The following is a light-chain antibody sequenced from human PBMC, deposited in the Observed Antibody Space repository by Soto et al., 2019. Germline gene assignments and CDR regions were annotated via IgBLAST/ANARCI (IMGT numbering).Light chain of an antibody. CDR1: NIGSEG. CDR2: YNS. CDR3: QVWDSSSDHYV. Sequence: SYELTQPPSVSVAPGKTARITCGGSNIGSEGVHWYQQKSGQAPMLVIYYNSDRPSGIPERFSGSSSGNTATLTISRVEAGDEADYYCQVWDSSSDHYVFGTGTKLTVL. J-gene: IGLJ1*01. V-gene: IGLV3-21*04.